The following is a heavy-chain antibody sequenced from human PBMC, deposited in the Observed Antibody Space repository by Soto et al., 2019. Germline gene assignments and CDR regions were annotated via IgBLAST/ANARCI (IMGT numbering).Heavy chain of an antibody. CDR1: GFTFSSYS. J-gene: IGHJ6*02. CDR2: ISSSSSYI. D-gene: IGHD1-1*01. CDR3: ARDGSWNDSYGMDV. Sequence: GGSLRLSCAASGFTFSSYSMNWVRQAPGKGLEWVSSISSSSSYIYYADSVKGRFTISRDNAKNSLYLQMNSLRAEDTAVYYCARDGSWNDSYGMDVWGQGTTVTVSS. V-gene: IGHV3-21*01.